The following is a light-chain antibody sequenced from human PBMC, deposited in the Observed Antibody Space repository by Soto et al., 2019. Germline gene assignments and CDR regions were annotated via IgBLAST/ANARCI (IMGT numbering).Light chain of an antibody. CDR2: GAF. J-gene: IGKJ1*01. CDR1: QSVSNN. V-gene: IGKV3-15*01. Sequence: EIVMTQSPATLSVSPGERVTLSCGASQSVSNNLAWYQQKPGQAPGLLIYGAFIRATGIPARFSGSGSGTEFTLTISSLQSEDFAVYYCQQYNKWLTWTFGQGTEVEIK. CDR3: QQYNKWLTWT.